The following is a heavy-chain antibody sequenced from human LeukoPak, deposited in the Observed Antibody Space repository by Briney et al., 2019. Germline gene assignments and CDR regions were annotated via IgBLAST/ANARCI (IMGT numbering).Heavy chain of an antibody. Sequence: SETLSLTCAVYGGSFSGYYWSWIRQPPGKGLEWIGEINHSGSTNYNPSLKSRVTISVDTSKNQFSLKLSSVTAADTAVYYCARGRRSDWFDPWGQGTLVTVSS. V-gene: IGHV4-34*01. CDR1: GGSFSGYY. J-gene: IGHJ5*02. D-gene: IGHD6-25*01. CDR3: ARGRRSDWFDP. CDR2: INHSGST.